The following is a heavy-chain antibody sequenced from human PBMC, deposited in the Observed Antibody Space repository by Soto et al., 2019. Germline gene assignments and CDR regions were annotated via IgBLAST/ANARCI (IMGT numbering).Heavy chain of an antibody. V-gene: IGHV4-39*01. CDR2: IYYSGST. Sequence: SETLSLTCTVSGGSISSSSYYWGWIRQPPGKGLEWIGSIYYSGSTYYNPSLKSRVTISVDTSKNQFSLKLSSVTAADTAVYYCARRPARYYDSSGPHADYYYYYGMDVWGHGTTVTVSS. CDR1: GGSISSSSYY. CDR3: ARRPARYYDSSGPHADYYYYYGMDV. D-gene: IGHD3-22*01. J-gene: IGHJ6*02.